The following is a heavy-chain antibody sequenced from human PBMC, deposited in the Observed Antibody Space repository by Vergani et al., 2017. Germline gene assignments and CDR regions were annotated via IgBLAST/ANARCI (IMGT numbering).Heavy chain of an antibody. CDR1: GFTFSSYS. CDR2: ISSSSSTI. D-gene: IGHD1-26*01. J-gene: IGHJ6*02. V-gene: IGHV3-48*04. Sequence: EVQLVESGGGLVQPGGSLRLSCAASGFTFSSYSMNWVRQAPGKGLEWVSYISSSSSTIYYADSVKGRFTISRDNAKNSLYLQMNSLRAEDTAVYYCARGGGNYYYYYGMDVWGQGTTVTVSS. CDR3: ARGGGNYYYYYGMDV.